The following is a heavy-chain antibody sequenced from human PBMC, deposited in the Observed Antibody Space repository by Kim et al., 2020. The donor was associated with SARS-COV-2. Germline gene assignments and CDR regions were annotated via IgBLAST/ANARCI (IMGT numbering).Heavy chain of an antibody. V-gene: IGHV3-23*01. D-gene: IGHD3-3*01. J-gene: IGHJ4*02. CDR1: GFTFSTHA. CDR2: XNSNGVDT. Sequence: GGSLRLSCAASGFTFSTHAMSWFRQDPQKGLXWVSSXNSNGVDTYYAAAARGRXXISRXXYKNXGDLXXKSLRVEDTALYYCXKAMRPSGWXFEDGXDYWGQGTLVSVSS. CDR3: XKAMRPSGWXFEDGXDY.